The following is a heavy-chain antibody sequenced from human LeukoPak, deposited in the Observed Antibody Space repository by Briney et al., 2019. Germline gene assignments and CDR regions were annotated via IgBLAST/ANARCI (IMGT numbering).Heavy chain of an antibody. CDR2: ISGDGGSI. CDR3: AKEDFSSSWYALDY. V-gene: IGHV3-43*02. D-gene: IGHD6-13*01. J-gene: IGHJ4*02. CDR1: GFTFDDYA. Sequence: GGSLRLSCAASGFTFDDYAIYWVRQGPGKGLEWVSLISGDGGSIYYADSVKGRFTISRDNSKNSLYLQMNSLRTEDTALYYCAKEDFSSSWYALDYWGQGTLVTVSS.